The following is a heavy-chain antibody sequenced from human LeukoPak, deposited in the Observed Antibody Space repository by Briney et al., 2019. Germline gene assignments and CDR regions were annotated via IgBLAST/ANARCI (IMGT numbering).Heavy chain of an antibody. V-gene: IGHV3-30-3*01. CDR1: GFTFSSYA. CDR3: ARDYRSSSPTYYHYMDV. D-gene: IGHD6-6*01. J-gene: IGHJ6*03. Sequence: GGSLRLSFAASGFTFSSYAMHWVRQAPGKGLEWVAVISYDGSNKYYADSVKGRFTISRDNSKNTLYLQMNSLRAEDTAVYYCARDYRSSSPTYYHYMDVWGKGTTVTVSS. CDR2: ISYDGSNK.